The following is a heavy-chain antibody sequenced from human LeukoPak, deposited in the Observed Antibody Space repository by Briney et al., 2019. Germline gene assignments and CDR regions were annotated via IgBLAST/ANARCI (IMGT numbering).Heavy chain of an antibody. CDR2: INPNSGFT. Sequence: ASVKVSCKASGYPFTGYYLDWVRQAPGQGLEWMGWINPNSGFTNYAQKFQGRVTMTRDTSISTAYMELSRLRSDDTAVYYCARFADCRSSSCRSFDYGGQGTLVTVSS. V-gene: IGHV1-2*02. D-gene: IGHD2-2*01. J-gene: IGHJ4*02. CDR1: GYPFTGYY. CDR3: ARFADCRSSSCRSFDY.